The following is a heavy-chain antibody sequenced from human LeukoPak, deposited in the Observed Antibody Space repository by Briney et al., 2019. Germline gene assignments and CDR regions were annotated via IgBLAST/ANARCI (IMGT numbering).Heavy chain of an antibody. CDR3: RIFRRLHGYIDY. CDR1: GYTFTSYG. D-gene: IGHD2-2*02. CDR2: ISAYNGNT. Sequence: ASVKVSCKASGYTFTSYGISWVRQAPGQGLEWMGWISAYNGNTNYAQKLQGRVTMTTDTSTSTAYMELRSLRSDDTAVYYCRIFRRLHGYIDYWGQGTLVTVSS. V-gene: IGHV1-18*01. J-gene: IGHJ4*02.